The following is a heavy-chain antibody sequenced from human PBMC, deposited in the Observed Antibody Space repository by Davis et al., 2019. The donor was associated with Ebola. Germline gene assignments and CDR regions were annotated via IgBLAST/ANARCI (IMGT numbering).Heavy chain of an antibody. CDR1: GFNVSGNY. Sequence: GESLKISCAASGFNVSGNYMTWVRQAPGKGLEWVGVIYKGGNTYYADSVRGRFTISRDKSKDTVQLQMNGLRVDDTARYYCTRGRGGSSWELFWGQGTLVTVSS. D-gene: IGHD1-26*01. J-gene: IGHJ4*02. V-gene: IGHV3-53*01. CDR3: TRGRGGSSWELF. CDR2: IYKGGNT.